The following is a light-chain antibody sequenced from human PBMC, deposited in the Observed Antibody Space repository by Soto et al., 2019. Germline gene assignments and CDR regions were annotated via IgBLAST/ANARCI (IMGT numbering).Light chain of an antibody. CDR2: AAS. CDR1: QSLNTNS. J-gene: IGKJ3*01. Sequence: EIVFTQSPGTLSLSPGERATLSCRASQSLNTNSLAWYQQKPGQTPRLLIYAASTRDTDIPDRFIGSGSGTDFALTITRLEPEDFALYYCQQYNASPLTFGPGTKVDIK. V-gene: IGKV3-20*01. CDR3: QQYNASPLT.